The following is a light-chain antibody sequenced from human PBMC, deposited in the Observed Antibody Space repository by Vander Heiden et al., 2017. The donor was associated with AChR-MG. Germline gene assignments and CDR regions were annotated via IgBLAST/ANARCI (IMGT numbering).Light chain of an antibody. Sequence: DIQMTQSPSSLSASVGDRVTITCRASQSISSYLNWYQQKPGKAPKILIYAASSLQSGVPSRCRGSGFGTDVTLTISRRQPEDFATYYCQQRDSTPYTFGQRTKLEIK. CDR1: QSISSY. V-gene: IGKV1-39*01. J-gene: IGKJ2*01. CDR2: AAS. CDR3: QQRDSTPYT.